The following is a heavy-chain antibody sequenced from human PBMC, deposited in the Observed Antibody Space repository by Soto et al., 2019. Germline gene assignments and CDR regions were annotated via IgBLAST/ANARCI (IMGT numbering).Heavy chain of an antibody. Sequence: ASVKVSCKASGYTFTSYDINWVRQATGQGLEWMGWMNPNSGNTGYAQKFQSRVTMTRNTYISTAYMELSSLRSEDTAVYYCAGAPPDQLGAGWFEPWGQGTLVTVSS. J-gene: IGHJ5*02. CDR3: AGAPPDQLGAGWFEP. V-gene: IGHV1-8*01. CDR1: GYTFTSYD. D-gene: IGHD2-2*01. CDR2: MNPNSGNT.